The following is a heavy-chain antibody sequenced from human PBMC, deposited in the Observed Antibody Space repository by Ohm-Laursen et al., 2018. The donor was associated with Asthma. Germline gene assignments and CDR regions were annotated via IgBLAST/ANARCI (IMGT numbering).Heavy chain of an antibody. D-gene: IGHD3-10*01. CDR2: ISYDGSNK. Sequence: SLRLSCSASGFTFSSYGMHWVRQAPGKGLEWVAVISYDGSNKYYADSVKGRFTISRDNSKNTLYLQMNSLRAEDTAVYYCAKDRNTMVQGVINYWGQGTLVTVSS. CDR3: AKDRNTMVQGVINY. V-gene: IGHV3-30*18. CDR1: GFTFSSYG. J-gene: IGHJ4*02.